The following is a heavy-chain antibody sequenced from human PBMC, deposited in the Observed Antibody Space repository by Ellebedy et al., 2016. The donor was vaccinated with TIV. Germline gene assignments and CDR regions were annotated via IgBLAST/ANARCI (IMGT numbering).Heavy chain of an antibody. D-gene: IGHD4-17*01. CDR1: GFYFGDYW. CDR3: AKDMTTVTTGLDY. V-gene: IGHV3-7*03. J-gene: IGHJ4*02. CDR2: IKKDGREK. Sequence: GESLKISXAASGFYFGDYWMSWVRQAPGKGLEWVANIKKDGREKNYVDSVRGRFTISRDNAKNSLYLQMNSLRAEDTALYYCAKDMTTVTTGLDYWGQGTLVTVSS.